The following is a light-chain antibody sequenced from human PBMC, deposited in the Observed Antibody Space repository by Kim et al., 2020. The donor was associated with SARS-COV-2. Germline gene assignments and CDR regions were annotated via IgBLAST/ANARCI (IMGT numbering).Light chain of an antibody. CDR3: QQYGTSPWT. Sequence: EIVLTQSPGTLSLSPGERATLSCRASQSVISNYLAWYQQKPCQAPRLLIYGASSWATGIPDRFSGSGSGTDFTLSISRLEPEDFAVYYCQQYGTSPWTFGLGTKVDIK. V-gene: IGKV3-20*01. J-gene: IGKJ1*01. CDR2: GAS. CDR1: QSVISNY.